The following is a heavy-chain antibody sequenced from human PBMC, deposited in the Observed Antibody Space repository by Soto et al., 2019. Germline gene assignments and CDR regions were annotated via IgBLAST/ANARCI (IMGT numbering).Heavy chain of an antibody. D-gene: IGHD3-3*01. V-gene: IGHV4-31*03. Sequence: QVQLQESGPGLVKSSQTLSLTCTVSGGSISSGGSYWSWVRQRPGKGLEWIGYIFYSDSFYYTPSLKGRVLLLADTSKNQFTLELSSVTDADTAVYYCARAPETPPIFGVVRPYFFDFWGQGTLVTVSS. J-gene: IGHJ4*02. CDR2: IFYSDSF. CDR1: GGSISSGGSY. CDR3: ARAPETPPIFGVVRPYFFDF.